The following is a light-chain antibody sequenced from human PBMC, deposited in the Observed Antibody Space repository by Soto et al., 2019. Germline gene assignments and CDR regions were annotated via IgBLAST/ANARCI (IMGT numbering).Light chain of an antibody. J-gene: IGKJ2*01. Sequence: IQMTQSPSALSASLGDRVTITCRASHSIDTSLAWYQQRPGKAPNLLIFDASSLASGVPSRFSGGGSGTEFTLTISNLQPDDSGTYYCHQYKSYTPYTIGQGTKVEIK. CDR3: HQYKSYTPYT. V-gene: IGKV1-5*01. CDR2: DAS. CDR1: HSIDTS.